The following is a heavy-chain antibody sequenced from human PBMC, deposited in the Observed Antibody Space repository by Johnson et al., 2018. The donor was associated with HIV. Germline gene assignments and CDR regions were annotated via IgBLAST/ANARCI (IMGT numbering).Heavy chain of an antibody. V-gene: IGHV3-11*04. Sequence: QVQLVESGGGLVKPGGSLRLSCAASGFTFSDYYMSWIRQAPGKGLEWVSYISSSGSTIYYADSVRGRFTISTDNSKNTLYLQMNSLRREDTAVYYCARGVRNSYGYLLGTFDIWGQGTMVTVSS. D-gene: IGHD5-18*01. CDR3: ARGVRNSYGYLLGTFDI. J-gene: IGHJ3*02. CDR1: GFTFSDYY. CDR2: ISSSGSTI.